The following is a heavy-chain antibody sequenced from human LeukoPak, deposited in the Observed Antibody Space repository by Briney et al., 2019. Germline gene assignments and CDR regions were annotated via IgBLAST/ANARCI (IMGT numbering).Heavy chain of an antibody. CDR3: ARDGSCSGGSCYGNWFDP. J-gene: IGHJ5*02. D-gene: IGHD2-15*01. CDR1: GGSISSYY. Sequence: SETLSLTCTVSGGSISSYYWSWIRQPPGKGLEWIGYIYYSGSTNYNPSLKSRVTTSVDTSKNQFSLKLSSVTAADTAVYYCARDGSCSGGSCYGNWFDPWGQGTLVTVSS. V-gene: IGHV4-59*01. CDR2: IYYSGST.